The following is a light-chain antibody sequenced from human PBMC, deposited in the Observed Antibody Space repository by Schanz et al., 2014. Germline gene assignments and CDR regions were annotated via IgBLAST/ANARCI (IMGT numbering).Light chain of an antibody. Sequence: SALTQPRSVSGSPGQSVTISCTGTSNDVGGHNFVSWYQQHPGRAPKLIISDVTRRPSGVPDRFSGSKSGNTASLTISGLQAEDEADYYCCSYAGNYTRVFGGGTKVTVL. CDR2: DVT. V-gene: IGLV2-11*01. J-gene: IGLJ2*01. CDR1: SNDVGGHNF. CDR3: CSYAGNYTRV.